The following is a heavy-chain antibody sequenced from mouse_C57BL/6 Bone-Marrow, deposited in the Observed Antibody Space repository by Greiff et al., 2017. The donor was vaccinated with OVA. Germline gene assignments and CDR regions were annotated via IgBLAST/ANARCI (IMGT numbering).Heavy chain of an antibody. J-gene: IGHJ4*01. V-gene: IGHV1-7*01. CDR1: GYTFTSYW. CDR2: INPSSGYT. Sequence: QVHVKQSGAELAKPGASVKLSCKASGYTFTSYWMHWVKQRPGQGLEWIGYINPSSGYTKYNQKFKDKATLTADKSSSTAYMQLSSLTYEDSAVYYCAISIVTTCAMDYWGQGTSVTVSS. CDR3: AISIVTTCAMDY. D-gene: IGHD2-5*01.